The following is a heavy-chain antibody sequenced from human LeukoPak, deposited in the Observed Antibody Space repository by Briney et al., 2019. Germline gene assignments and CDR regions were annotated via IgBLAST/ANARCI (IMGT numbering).Heavy chain of an antibody. CDR3: ARTLTRDGYNPDY. D-gene: IGHD5-24*01. V-gene: IGHV1-69*04. CDR2: IIPILGIA. J-gene: IGHJ4*02. CDR1: GGTFSSYA. Sequence: SVKVSCKASGGTFSSYAISWVRQAPGQGLEWMGRIIPILGIANYAQKFQGRVTITADKSTSTAYMELSSLGSEDTAVYYCARTLTRDGYNPDYWGQGTLVTVSS.